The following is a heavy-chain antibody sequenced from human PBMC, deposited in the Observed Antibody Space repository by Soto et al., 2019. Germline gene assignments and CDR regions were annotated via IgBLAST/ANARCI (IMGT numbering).Heavy chain of an antibody. D-gene: IGHD6-13*01. V-gene: IGHV3-43*01. CDR1: GFTFDDYT. CDR3: AKDAGRWQQLVVMKN. CDR2: ISWDGGST. J-gene: IGHJ4*02. Sequence: GGSLRLSCAASGFTFDDYTMHWVRQAPGKGLEWVSLISWDGGSTYYADSVKGRFTISRDNSKNSLYLQMNSLRTEDTALYYCAKDAGRWQQLVVMKNWGQGTLVTVSS.